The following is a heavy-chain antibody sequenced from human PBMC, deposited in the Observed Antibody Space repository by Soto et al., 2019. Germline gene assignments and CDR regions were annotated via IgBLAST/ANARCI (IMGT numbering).Heavy chain of an antibody. CDR1: GGSISSGGYY. J-gene: IGHJ4*02. V-gene: IGHV4-31*03. Sequence: QVQLQESSPGMVKQSQTLSLICTVSGGSISSGGYYWSWIRQHPGKGLEWIGYIYNSESTYYNPSLKSRVTISVYTSKNQFSLKLSSVTAADTAVYYCARDRRDSSGYSYGYYFDYWGQGTLVTVSS. D-gene: IGHD3-22*01. CDR2: IYNSEST. CDR3: ARDRRDSSGYSYGYYFDY.